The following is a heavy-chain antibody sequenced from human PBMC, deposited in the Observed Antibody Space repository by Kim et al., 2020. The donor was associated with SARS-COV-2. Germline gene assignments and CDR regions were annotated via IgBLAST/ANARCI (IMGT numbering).Heavy chain of an antibody. CDR3: ARGGRGYCSSTSCWPSSYYFDY. CDR1: GYTFTSYG. J-gene: IGHJ4*02. Sequence: ASVKVSCKASGYTFTSYGISWVRQAPGQGLEWMGWISAYNGNTNYAQKLQGRVTMTTDTSTSTAYMELRSLRSDDTAVYYCARGGRGYCSSTSCWPSSYYFDYWGQGTLVTVSS. CDR2: ISAYNGNT. D-gene: IGHD2-2*03. V-gene: IGHV1-18*04.